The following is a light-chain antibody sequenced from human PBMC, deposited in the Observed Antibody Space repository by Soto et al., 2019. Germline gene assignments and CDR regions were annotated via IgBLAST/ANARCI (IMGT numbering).Light chain of an antibody. CDR1: SSEVGSYNL. V-gene: IGLV2-23*01. CDR2: EGS. CDR3: CSYAGSSTYV. J-gene: IGLJ1*01. Sequence: QSALTQPASVSGSPGQSITISCTGTSSEVGSYNLVSWYQQPPGKAPKLMIYEGSKRPSGVSNRFSGSKSGNTASLTISGLQAEDEADYYCCSYAGSSTYVFGTGTKLTVL.